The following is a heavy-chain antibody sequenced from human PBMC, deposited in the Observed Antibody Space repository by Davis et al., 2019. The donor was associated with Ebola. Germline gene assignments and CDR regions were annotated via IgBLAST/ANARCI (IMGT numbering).Heavy chain of an antibody. V-gene: IGHV4-59*08. J-gene: IGHJ4*02. Sequence: MPSETLSLTCTVSGGSISSYYWSWIRQPPGKGLEWIGYIYYSGNTNYNPSLKSRVTMSVDTSKNQFSLKLSSVTAADTAVYYCAKAGSMGMALYYFDYWGQGTLVTVSS. CDR3: AKAGSMGMALYYFDY. CDR2: IYYSGNT. D-gene: IGHD5-24*01. CDR1: GGSISSYY.